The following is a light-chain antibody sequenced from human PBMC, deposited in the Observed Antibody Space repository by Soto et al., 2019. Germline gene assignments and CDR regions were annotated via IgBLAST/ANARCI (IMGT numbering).Light chain of an antibody. CDR2: DAS. V-gene: IGKV1-39*01. J-gene: IGKJ5*01. Sequence: DIQMAQSPSSLSASVGDKVTITCRASQSISTYLNWYQQKPGKAPNVLIYDASSLQSDVPSRFSGSGSGTDFTLTLSSLQPEDFATYYCQQSYRTPITLGQGTRLEIK. CDR3: QQSYRTPIT. CDR1: QSISTY.